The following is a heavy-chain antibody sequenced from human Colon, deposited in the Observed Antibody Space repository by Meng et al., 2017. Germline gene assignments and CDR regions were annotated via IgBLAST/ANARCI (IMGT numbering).Heavy chain of an antibody. CDR2: INHSGST. V-gene: IGHV4-31*03. CDR3: ARPHDCSSTSCPGPLDY. J-gene: IGHJ4*02. Sequence: QSQLQESGPGLVKPSQTLSRTCTVPGGSISTGGYYWSWIRQPPGKGLEWIGEINHSGSTNYNPSLKSRVTISVDTSKNQFSLKVSSVTAADTAVYYCARPHDCSSTSCPGPLDYWGQGTLVTVSS. CDR1: GGSISTGGYY. D-gene: IGHD2-2*01.